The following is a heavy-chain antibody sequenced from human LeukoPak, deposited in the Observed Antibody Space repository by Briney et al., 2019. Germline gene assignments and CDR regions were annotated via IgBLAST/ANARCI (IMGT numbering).Heavy chain of an antibody. Sequence: PGGSLRLSCAASGFTFSSYGMHWVRQAPGKGLEWVANIKQDGSEKYYVDSVKGRFTISRDNAKNSLYLQTNSLRAEDTAVYYCARGIAAPGRRMYFDYWGQGTLVTVSS. V-gene: IGHV3-7*01. CDR3: ARGIAAPGRRMYFDY. D-gene: IGHD6-6*01. CDR2: IKQDGSEK. J-gene: IGHJ4*02. CDR1: GFTFSSYG.